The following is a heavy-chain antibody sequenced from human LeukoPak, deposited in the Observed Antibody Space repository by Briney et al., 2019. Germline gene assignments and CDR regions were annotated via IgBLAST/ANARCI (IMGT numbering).Heavy chain of an antibody. CDR2: INHSGST. Sequence: SETLSLTCAVYGGSFSGYYWNWIRQPPGKGLEWIGEINHSGSTNYNPSLKSRDTISVDTSKNQFSLKLSSVTAADTAVYYCARRGVTTIDYWGQGTLVTVSS. CDR3: ARRGVTTIDY. CDR1: GGSFSGYY. V-gene: IGHV4-34*01. D-gene: IGHD3-10*01. J-gene: IGHJ4*02.